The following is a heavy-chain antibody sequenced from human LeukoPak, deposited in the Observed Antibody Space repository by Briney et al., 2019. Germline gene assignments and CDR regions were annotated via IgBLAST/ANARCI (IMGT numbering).Heavy chain of an antibody. CDR3: ARARYSSGWYFDY. CDR2: ISSSSSTM. J-gene: IGHJ4*02. Sequence: VGSLRLSCAASGFTFINYNINWVRQAPGKGLEWVSYISSSSSTMYYADSVKGRFTISRDNAKNSLYLQMNSLRAEDTAVYYCARARYSSGWYFDYWGQGTLVTVSS. CDR1: GFTFINYN. D-gene: IGHD6-19*01. V-gene: IGHV3-48*01.